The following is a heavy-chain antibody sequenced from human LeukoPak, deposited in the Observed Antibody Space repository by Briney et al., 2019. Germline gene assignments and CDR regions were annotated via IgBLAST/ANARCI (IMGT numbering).Heavy chain of an antibody. Sequence: PGVSLRLSCAASGFTFSSYAMHWVRQAPGKGLEWVAVISYDGSNKYYADSVKGRFTISRDNSKNTLYLQMNSLRAEDTAVYYCAFSSGYRKYFQHWGQGTLVTVSS. D-gene: IGHD3-22*01. CDR1: GFTFSSYA. CDR3: AFSSGYRKYFQH. J-gene: IGHJ1*01. CDR2: ISYDGSNK. V-gene: IGHV3-30*04.